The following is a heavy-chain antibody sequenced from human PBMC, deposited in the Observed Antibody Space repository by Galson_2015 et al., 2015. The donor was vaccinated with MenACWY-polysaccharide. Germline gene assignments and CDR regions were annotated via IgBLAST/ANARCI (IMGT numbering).Heavy chain of an antibody. Sequence: ETLSLTCTVSGGSISSTTYVWAWIRQPPGKGLEWVGSIHYSGSTTYNSSLKSRVTISVDTSKNQFSLKLSSVTAADTAVYYCARPKPVNGWFDPWGQGTLVTLSS. CDR3: ARPKPVNGWFDP. J-gene: IGHJ5*02. D-gene: IGHD2-8*01. CDR2: IHYSGST. CDR1: GGSISSTTYV. V-gene: IGHV4-39*01.